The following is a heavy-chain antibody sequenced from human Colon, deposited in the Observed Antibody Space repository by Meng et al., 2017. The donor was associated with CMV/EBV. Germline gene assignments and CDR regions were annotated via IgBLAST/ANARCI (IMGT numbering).Heavy chain of an antibody. CDR1: GFTFRSYE. Sequence: GESLKISCAASGFTFRSYEMTWVRQTPGKGLEWLAYISSSGTTMHYADSVKGRFTISRDNAKNSMYLQMDSLRAEDTGVYHCARDFTGTIDYWGQGTLVTVSS. V-gene: IGHV3-48*03. J-gene: IGHJ4*02. D-gene: IGHD1-1*01. CDR2: ISSSGTTM. CDR3: ARDFTGTIDY.